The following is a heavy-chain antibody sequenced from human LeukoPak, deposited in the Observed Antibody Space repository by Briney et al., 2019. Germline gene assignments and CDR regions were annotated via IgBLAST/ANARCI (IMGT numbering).Heavy chain of an antibody. J-gene: IGHJ4*02. Sequence: GGSLRLSCAASGFTFSSYWMHWVRQAPGKGLVWVSRINSDGSSTSYADSVKGRFSISRDNSENTLYLQMNSLRAEDTAVYYCARGFIGGLHKFDYWGQGTLVTVSS. CDR2: INSDGSST. CDR3: ARGFIGGLHKFDY. D-gene: IGHD2-15*01. V-gene: IGHV3-74*01. CDR1: GFTFSSYW.